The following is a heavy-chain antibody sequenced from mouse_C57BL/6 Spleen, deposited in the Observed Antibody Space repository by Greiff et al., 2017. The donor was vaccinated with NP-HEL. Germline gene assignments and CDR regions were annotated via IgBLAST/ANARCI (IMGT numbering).Heavy chain of an antibody. D-gene: IGHD1-1*01. V-gene: IGHV1-69*01. CDR3: ARSGHYYGSLYAMDY. J-gene: IGHJ4*01. Sequence: QVQLQQPGAELVMPGASVKLSCKASGYTFTSYWMHWVKQRPGQGLEWIGEIDPSDSYTNYNQKFKGKSTLTVDKSSSTAYMQLSSLTSEDSAVYYCARSGHYYGSLYAMDYWGQGTSVTVSS. CDR2: IDPSDSYT. CDR1: GYTFTSYW.